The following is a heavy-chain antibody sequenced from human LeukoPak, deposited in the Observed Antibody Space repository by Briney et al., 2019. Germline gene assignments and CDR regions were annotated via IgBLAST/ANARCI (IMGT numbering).Heavy chain of an antibody. J-gene: IGHJ4*02. CDR2: IYYSGIT. Sequence: SDTLSLTCTVSGRSISSSSYYGGWSRQPPGKGLEWIGSIYYSGITYYNPSRKIRVTISVDTSQHQFSLKLRSVTAADTAVYYCAREGGYWGQGTLVTVSS. CDR1: GRSISSSSYY. V-gene: IGHV4-39*07. D-gene: IGHD3-16*01. CDR3: AREGGY.